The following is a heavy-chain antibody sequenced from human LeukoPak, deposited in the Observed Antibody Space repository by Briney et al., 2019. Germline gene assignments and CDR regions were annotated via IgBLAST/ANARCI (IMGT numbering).Heavy chain of an antibody. CDR2: MSYTGST. V-gene: IGHV4-59*01. Sequence: SETLSLTCTVSGVSINTYSWSWVRQPPGKGLEWIGYMSYTGSTSYNPSLRSRVTISVDKSKNQFSLKLSSVTAADTAVYYCARGRYSNYVPNYYYYYMDVWGKGTTVTVSS. CDR1: GVSINTYS. CDR3: ARGRYSNYVPNYYYYYMDV. J-gene: IGHJ6*03. D-gene: IGHD4-11*01.